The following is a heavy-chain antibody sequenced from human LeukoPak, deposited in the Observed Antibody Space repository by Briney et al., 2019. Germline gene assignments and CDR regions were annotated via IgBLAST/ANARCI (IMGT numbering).Heavy chain of an antibody. CDR2: INHSGST. CDR1: GGSFSAYY. V-gene: IGHV4-34*01. J-gene: IGHJ6*03. CDR3: ARTTEGYCRGRSCYSYYYYMDV. D-gene: IGHD2-15*01. Sequence: SETLSLTCAVYGGSFSAYYWNWIRQPPGKGLEWIGEINHSGSTNYNPSLKSRVTISVDTSKNQFSLKLSSVTAADTAVYYCARTTEGYCRGRSCYSYYYYMDVWGKGTTVTVSS.